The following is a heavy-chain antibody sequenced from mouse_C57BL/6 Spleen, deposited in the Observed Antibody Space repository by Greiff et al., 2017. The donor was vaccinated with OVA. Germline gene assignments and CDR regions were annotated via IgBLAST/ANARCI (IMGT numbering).Heavy chain of an antibody. CDR3: ARGLYYYGSSYVHFDY. CDR2: INPSNGGT. J-gene: IGHJ2*01. Sequence: QVHVKQPGTELVKPGASVKLSCKASGYTFTSYWMHWVKQRPGQGLEWIGNINPSNGGTNYNEKFKSKATLTVDKSSSTAYMQLSSLTSEDSAVYYCARGLYYYGSSYVHFDYWGQGTTLTVSS. CDR1: GYTFTSYW. V-gene: IGHV1-53*01. D-gene: IGHD1-1*01.